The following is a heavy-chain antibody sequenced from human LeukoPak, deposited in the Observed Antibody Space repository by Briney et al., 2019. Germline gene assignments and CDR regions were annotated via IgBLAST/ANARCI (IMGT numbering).Heavy chain of an antibody. CDR2: ISSSSSTI. CDR3: ARGMGAVDY. J-gene: IGHJ4*02. CDR1: GFTFSSYS. V-gene: IGHV3-48*01. Sequence: HPGGSLRLSCAASGFTFSSYSMNWVRQAPGKGLEWVSYISSSSSTIYYADSVKGRFTISRDNAKNSLYLQMNSLRAEDTAVYYCARGMGAVDYWGQGTLVTVSS. D-gene: IGHD1-26*01.